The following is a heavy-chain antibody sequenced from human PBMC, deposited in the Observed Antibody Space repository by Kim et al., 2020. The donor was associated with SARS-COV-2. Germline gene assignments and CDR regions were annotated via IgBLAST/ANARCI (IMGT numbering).Heavy chain of an antibody. CDR1: GYSFTSYW. CDR2: IYPGDSDT. D-gene: IGHD6-19*01. V-gene: IGHV5-51*01. Sequence: GESLKISCKGSGYSFTSYWIGWVRQMPGKGLEWMGIIYPGDSDTRYSPSFQGPLTISADKSISTAYLQWSSLKASDTAMYYCARQTTTYSSGWYYYYIHVWGKGTTVTVSS. CDR3: ARQTTTYSSGWYYYYIHV. J-gene: IGHJ6*03.